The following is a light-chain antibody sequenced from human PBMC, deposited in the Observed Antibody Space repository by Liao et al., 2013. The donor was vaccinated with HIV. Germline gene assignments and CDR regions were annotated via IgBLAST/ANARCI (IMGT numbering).Light chain of an antibody. CDR1: KLGDEY. J-gene: IGLJ3*02. Sequence: SYELTQPPSVSVSPGQTASITCSGDKLGDEYASWYQQKPGQSPVLVIYQDTRRPSGIPERFSGSNSGNTATLTIGGTQAMDEADYYCQAWDTGNDHRVFGGGTKLTVL. CDR2: QDT. CDR3: QAWDTGNDHRV. V-gene: IGLV3-1*01.